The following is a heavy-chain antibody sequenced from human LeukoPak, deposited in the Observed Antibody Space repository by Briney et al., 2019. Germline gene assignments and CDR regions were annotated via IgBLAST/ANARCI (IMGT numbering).Heavy chain of an antibody. Sequence: GGSLRLSCAASGFTFSSYRMTWVRQAPGKGLEWVSSISSSSSYIYYADSVKGRFTISRDNAKNSLYLQMNSLRAEDTAVYYCARDSGLLWFGELHYWGQGTLATVSS. J-gene: IGHJ4*02. CDR3: ARDSGLLWFGELHY. D-gene: IGHD3-10*01. CDR1: GFTFSSYR. CDR2: ISSSSSYI. V-gene: IGHV3-21*01.